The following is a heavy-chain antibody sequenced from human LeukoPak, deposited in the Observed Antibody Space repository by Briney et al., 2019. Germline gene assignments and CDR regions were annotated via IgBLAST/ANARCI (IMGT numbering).Heavy chain of an antibody. Sequence: PGGSLRLSCAASGFTFTNYNMNWVRQAPGKGLEWVSSISGTNRYIYYADSVKGRFTISRDNAKNSLYLQMNSLRAEDTAVYYCARIPNSANFPNWFDPWGQGTLVTVSS. CDR1: GFTFTNYN. CDR2: ISGTNRYI. V-gene: IGHV3-21*01. D-gene: IGHD4/OR15-4a*01. CDR3: ARIPNSANFPNWFDP. J-gene: IGHJ5*02.